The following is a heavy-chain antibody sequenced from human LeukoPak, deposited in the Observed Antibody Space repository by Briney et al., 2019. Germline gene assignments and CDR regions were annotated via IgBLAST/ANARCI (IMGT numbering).Heavy chain of an antibody. CDR3: ARFGGSYGSGSTLYWFDP. V-gene: IGHV5-51*01. Sequence: PGESLKISCKGSGYSFTSYWIGWVRQMPGKGLEWMGIIYPGDPDTRYSPSFQGQVTISADKSISTAYLQWSSLKASDTAMYYCARFGGSYGSGSTLYWFDPWGQGTLVTVSS. CDR1: GYSFTSYW. J-gene: IGHJ5*02. D-gene: IGHD3-10*01. CDR2: IYPGDPDT.